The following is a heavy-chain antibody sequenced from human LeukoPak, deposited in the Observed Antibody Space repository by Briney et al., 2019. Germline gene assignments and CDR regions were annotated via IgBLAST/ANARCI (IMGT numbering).Heavy chain of an antibody. Sequence: GRSLRLSCAASGLTFSSYGMHWVRQAPGKGLEWVAVISYDGSNKYYADSVKGRFTISRDNSKNTLYLQMNSLRAEDTAVYYCAKPYYYDSSGFDYWGQGTLVTVSS. D-gene: IGHD3-22*01. CDR1: GLTFSSYG. V-gene: IGHV3-30*18. CDR3: AKPYYYDSSGFDY. J-gene: IGHJ4*02. CDR2: ISYDGSNK.